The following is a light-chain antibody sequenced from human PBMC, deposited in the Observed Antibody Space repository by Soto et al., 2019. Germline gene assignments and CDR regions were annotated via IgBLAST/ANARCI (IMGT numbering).Light chain of an antibody. V-gene: IGKV3-15*01. CDR2: GAS. Sequence: EIVMTQSPASLSVSPGDGAXLSCRASQSVASNVAWYQQKPGQGPRLLIHGASTRAVGVPARFSGSGSGTDFTLTIDSLQSEDFAVYYCQQYHNWTPQYTFGQGTKLQIK. J-gene: IGKJ2*01. CDR1: QSVASN. CDR3: QQYHNWTPQYT.